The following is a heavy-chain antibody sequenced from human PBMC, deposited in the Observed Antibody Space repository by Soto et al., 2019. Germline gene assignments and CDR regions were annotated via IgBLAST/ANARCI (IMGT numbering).Heavy chain of an antibody. V-gene: IGHV4-59*01. J-gene: IGHJ4*02. Sequence: SETQCLTCTVSGGSISSYYWSWIRQPPGKGLEWIGYIYYSGSTNYNPSLKSRVTISVDTSKNQFSLKLSSVTAADTAVYYCARGSNGDYVDYWGQGTLVTVSS. CDR3: ARGSNGDYVDY. CDR1: GGSISSYY. CDR2: IYYSGST. D-gene: IGHD4-17*01.